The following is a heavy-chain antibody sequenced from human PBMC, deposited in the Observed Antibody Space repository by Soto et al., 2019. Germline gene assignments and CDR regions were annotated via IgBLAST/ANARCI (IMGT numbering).Heavy chain of an antibody. CDR3: ARDKIVVVPAAMAHYYMDV. J-gene: IGHJ6*03. CDR2: ISSSSSYI. CDR1: GFTFSSYS. Sequence: GGSLRLSCAASGFTFSSYSMNWVRQAPGKGLEWVSSISSSSSYIYYADSVKGRFTISRDNAKNSLYLQMNSLRAEDTAVYYCARDKIVVVPAAMAHYYMDVWGKGTTVTVSS. D-gene: IGHD2-2*01. V-gene: IGHV3-21*01.